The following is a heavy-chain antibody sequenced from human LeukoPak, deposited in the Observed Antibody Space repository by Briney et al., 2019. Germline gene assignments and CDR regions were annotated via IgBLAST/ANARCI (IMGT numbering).Heavy chain of an antibody. D-gene: IGHD3-22*01. V-gene: IGHV1-8*03. CDR1: GYTFTSYD. J-gene: IGHJ6*03. CDR3: ARANGYDSSGYTYYYYYMDV. Sequence: ASVKVSCKASGYTFTSYDINWVRQATGQGLEWMGWMNPNSGNTGYAQKFQGRVTITRNTSISTAYMELSSLRSEDTAVYYCARANGYDSSGYTYYYYYMDVWGKGTTVTVSS. CDR2: MNPNSGNT.